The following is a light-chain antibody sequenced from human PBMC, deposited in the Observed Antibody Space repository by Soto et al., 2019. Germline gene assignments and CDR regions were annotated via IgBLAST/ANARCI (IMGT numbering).Light chain of an antibody. J-gene: IGKJ3*01. V-gene: IGKV2-28*01. CDR1: QSLLYRNGYSY. CDR3: MQALQTLFT. CDR2: LGS. Sequence: VLTQSPLSLSVTPGEPASISCRSSQSLLYRNGYSYLDWYVQKPGQSPQLLIYLGSNRASGVPARFSGSGSGTEFTLNISRVEAEDVGVYYCMQALQTLFTFGPGTKVDIK.